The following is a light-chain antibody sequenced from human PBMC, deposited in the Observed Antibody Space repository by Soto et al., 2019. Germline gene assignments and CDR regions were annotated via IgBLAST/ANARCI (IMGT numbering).Light chain of an antibody. CDR1: SSDVGNYIF. CDR2: DIN. J-gene: IGLJ1*01. Sequence: QSVLTQPASVSGSPGQSITISCTGTSSDVGNYIFVSWYRQHPGKAPKLMIYDINNRPSGVSNRFSGYKSGNTASLTISGLQAEDEADYYCVSSTTSASYVLATGTKV. V-gene: IGLV2-14*01. CDR3: VSSTTSASYV.